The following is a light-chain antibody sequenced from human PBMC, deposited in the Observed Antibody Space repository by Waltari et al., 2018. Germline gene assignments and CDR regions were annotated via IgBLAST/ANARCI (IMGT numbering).Light chain of an antibody. CDR2: DAS. V-gene: IGKV3-15*01. CDR1: ENIKTN. J-gene: IGKJ2*01. Sequence: EIVVTQSPATLSVSPGEGATLSCRASENIKTNLAWYQHKPGQAPRLLIYDASTRATGIPARFSGSGSGTEFTLTISSLQSEDFAIYFCQQYNEWPPISTFGQGTNLEIK. CDR3: QQYNEWPPIST.